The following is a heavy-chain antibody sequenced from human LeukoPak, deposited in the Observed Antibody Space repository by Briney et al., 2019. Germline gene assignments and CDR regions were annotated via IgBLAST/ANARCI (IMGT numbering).Heavy chain of an antibody. V-gene: IGHV4-39*07. CDR1: GGSISSNGYY. J-gene: IGHJ4*02. CDR2: IYYSGIT. CDR3: ARGRLDYGDYDY. Sequence: SETLSLTCTVSGGSISSNGYYWGWIRQSPGEGLEWIGNIYYSGITYYNASLKSRVTISVDTSKNQFSLKVRSVTAADTAVYYCARGRLDYGDYDYWGQGTLVTVSS. D-gene: IGHD4-17*01.